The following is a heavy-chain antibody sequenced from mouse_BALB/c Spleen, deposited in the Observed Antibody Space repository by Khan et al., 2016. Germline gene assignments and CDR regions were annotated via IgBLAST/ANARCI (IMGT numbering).Heavy chain of an antibody. Sequence: EVKLLESGGGLVQPGGSLKLSCAASGFDFSRYWMSWVRQAPGKGLEWIGEINPDSSTINYTPSLKDKFIISRDNAKNTLYLQMSKVRNEDTALECCARLYCYGCDDDGGPGTALTVSS. D-gene: IGHD1-1*01. CDR1: GFDFSRYW. J-gene: IGHJ2*01. V-gene: IGHV4-1*02. CDR2: INPDSSTI. CDR3: ARLYCYGCDDD.